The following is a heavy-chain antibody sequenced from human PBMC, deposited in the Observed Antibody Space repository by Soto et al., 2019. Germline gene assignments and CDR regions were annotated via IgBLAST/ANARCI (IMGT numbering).Heavy chain of an antibody. J-gene: IGHJ4*02. CDR2: IIPIFGTA. CDR1: GGTFSSYA. V-gene: IGHV1-69*13. CDR3: ASITAASPRSPYYFDY. D-gene: IGHD6-6*01. Sequence: SVKVSCKASGGTFSSYAISWVRQAPGQGLEWMGGIIPIFGTANYAQKFQGRVTITADESTSTAYMELSSLRSEDTAVYYCASITAASPRSPYYFDYWGQGTLVTVSS.